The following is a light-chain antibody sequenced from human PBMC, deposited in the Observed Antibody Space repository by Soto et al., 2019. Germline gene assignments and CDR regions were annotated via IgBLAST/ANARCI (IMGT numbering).Light chain of an antibody. CDR2: AAS. CDR3: QQSYSXPLT. V-gene: IGKV1-39*01. Sequence: DIQMTQSPSSLSASVGDRVTITCRASQSISSYLNWYQQKPGKAPKLLIYAASSLQSGVPSRFSGSGSGTDFTLTISXXXPEDFATYYCQQSYSXPLTFGGGTKVEIK. CDR1: QSISSY. J-gene: IGKJ4*01.